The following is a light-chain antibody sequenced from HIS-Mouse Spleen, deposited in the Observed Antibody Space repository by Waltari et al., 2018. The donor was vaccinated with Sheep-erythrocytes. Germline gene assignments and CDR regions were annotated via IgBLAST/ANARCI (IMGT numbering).Light chain of an antibody. V-gene: IGKV1D-13*01. CDR1: QGISSA. CDR2: DAS. CDR3: QQFNNYPRT. Sequence: AIQLTQSPSSLSASVGDRVTITCRASQGISSALAWYQQKPRKAPKLLIYDASSLESGVPSRFSGSGSGTDFTLTISSLQPEDFATYYCQQFNNYPRTFGQGTKVEIK. J-gene: IGKJ1*01.